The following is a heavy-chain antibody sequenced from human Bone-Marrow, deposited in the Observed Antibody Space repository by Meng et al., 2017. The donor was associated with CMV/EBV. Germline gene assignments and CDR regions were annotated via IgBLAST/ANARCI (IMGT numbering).Heavy chain of an antibody. CDR1: ISSGGYY. V-gene: IGHV4-31*02. J-gene: IGHJ5*02. Sequence: ISSGGYYWTWLRQHPGKGLEWIGYIYYSGSTYYNPSLQSRVTMSVHMSKNQFSLKLSSVTAADTAVYYCARDHYYDTNNYRRGWFDPWGQGTLVTVSS. D-gene: IGHD3-22*01. CDR2: IYYSGST. CDR3: ARDHYYDTNNYRRGWFDP.